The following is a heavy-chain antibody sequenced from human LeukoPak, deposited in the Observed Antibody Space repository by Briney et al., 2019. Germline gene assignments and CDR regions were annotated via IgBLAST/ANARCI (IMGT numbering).Heavy chain of an antibody. J-gene: IGHJ4*02. D-gene: IGHD3-22*01. V-gene: IGHV4-34*01. CDR1: GGSFSGYY. Sequence: SETLSLTCAVYGGSFSGYYWSWIRQPPGKGLEWIGEINHSGSTNYNPSLKSRVTISVDTSENQFSLKLSSVTAAGTAVYYCARGLYYYDSSGSRRYFDYWGQGTLVTVSS. CDR2: INHSGST. CDR3: ARGLYYYDSSGSRRYFDY.